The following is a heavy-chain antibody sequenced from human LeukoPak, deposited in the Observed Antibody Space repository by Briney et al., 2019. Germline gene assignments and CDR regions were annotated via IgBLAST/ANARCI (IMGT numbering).Heavy chain of an antibody. CDR3: ASFDSSGWHYFDY. CDR1: GFTFSSYS. D-gene: IGHD6-19*01. CDR2: ISSRSGYI. V-gene: IGHV3-21*01. Sequence: GGSLRLSCAAPGFTFSSYSMSWVRQAPGKGLEWVSSISSRSGYIYYGDSVKGRFTISRDNAKNSLYLQMNTLRAEDTAVYYCASFDSSGWHYFDYWGQGTLVTVSA. J-gene: IGHJ4*02.